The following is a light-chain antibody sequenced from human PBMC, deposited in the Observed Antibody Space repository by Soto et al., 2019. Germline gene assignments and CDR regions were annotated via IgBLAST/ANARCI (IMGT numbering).Light chain of an antibody. J-gene: IGLJ1*01. CDR2: GNS. CDR1: SSNIGAGFD. V-gene: IGLV1-40*01. CDR3: QSYDRSLTGSKV. Sequence: QSVLTQPPSVSGAPGQRVTISCTGSSSNIGAGFDVHWYQQLPRTAPKLLIYGNSNRPSGVPDRFSGSRSGTSASLAITGLQAEDEADYYCQSYDRSLTGSKVFGSGTKVTVL.